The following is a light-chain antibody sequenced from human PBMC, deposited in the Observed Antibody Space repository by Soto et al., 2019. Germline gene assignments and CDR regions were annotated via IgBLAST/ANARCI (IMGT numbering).Light chain of an antibody. CDR3: QQRSKWPLT. V-gene: IGKV3-11*01. CDR2: DAS. CDR1: QSVSSN. Sequence: EIVLTQSPATLSLSPGERATLSCRASQSVSSNLAWYQQKPGQAPRLLIYDASNRATGIPARFSGSGSGTDFTLTISSLEPEDFAVYYCQQRSKWPLTFGGGTKVDIK. J-gene: IGKJ4*01.